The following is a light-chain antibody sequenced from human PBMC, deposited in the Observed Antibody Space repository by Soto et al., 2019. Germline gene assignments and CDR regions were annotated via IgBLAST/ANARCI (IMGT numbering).Light chain of an antibody. V-gene: IGLV2-23*01. CDR2: KGT. J-gene: IGLJ1*01. CDR3: CSSAPESIYV. Sequence: QSALAQPASVSGSPGQSITISCTGTDSDVGAYNSVSWYQQHPHKAPRLIIYKGTRRPSGISYRFSGSTSGNAASLTISALQAAGEADYFCCSSAPESIYVFGTGTKVTAL. CDR1: DSDVGAYNS.